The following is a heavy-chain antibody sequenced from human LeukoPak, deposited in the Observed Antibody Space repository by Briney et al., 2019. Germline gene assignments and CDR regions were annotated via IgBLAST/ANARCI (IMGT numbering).Heavy chain of an antibody. CDR3: ARGEQLGLFDY. CDR2: IDWDDDK. CDR1: GFSLSPSGMR. J-gene: IGHJ4*02. V-gene: IGHV2-70*04. D-gene: IGHD6-6*01. Sequence: SGPTLVNPTQTLTLPCTFPGFSLSPSGMRVSWIRQPPGKALEWLARIDWDDDKFYITSLKTRLTISKDTSKDQVVLTMTNMDPVDTATYYCARGEQLGLFDYWGQGTLVTVSS.